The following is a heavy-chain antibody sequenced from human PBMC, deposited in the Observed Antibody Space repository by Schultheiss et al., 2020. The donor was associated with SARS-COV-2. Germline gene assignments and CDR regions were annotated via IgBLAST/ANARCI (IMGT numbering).Heavy chain of an antibody. CDR2: INSDGSST. Sequence: GGSLRLSCDASGFTFSSYSMNWVRQAPGKGLVWVSRINSDGSSTSYADFVKGRFTISRDNAENTLYLQMNSLRAEDTAVYYCARGARFLEWLSIDYYMDVWGKGTTVTVSS. J-gene: IGHJ6*03. D-gene: IGHD3-3*01. V-gene: IGHV3-74*01. CDR1: GFTFSSYS. CDR3: ARGARFLEWLSIDYYMDV.